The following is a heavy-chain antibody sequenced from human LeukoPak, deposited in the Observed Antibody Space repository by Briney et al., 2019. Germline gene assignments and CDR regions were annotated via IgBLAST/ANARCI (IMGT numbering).Heavy chain of an antibody. CDR3: ARRAGDYSHPYDY. J-gene: IGHJ4*02. V-gene: IGHV3-53*01. CDR1: GFIFDDYG. CDR2: IYSGGST. Sequence: PGGSLRLSCAASGFIFDDYGMSWVRQAPGKGLEWVSFIYSGGSTQYSDSVKGRFTISRDNSKNTLYLQMNSLRAEDTAVYYCARRAGDYSHPYDYWGQGTLVTVPS. D-gene: IGHD3-22*01.